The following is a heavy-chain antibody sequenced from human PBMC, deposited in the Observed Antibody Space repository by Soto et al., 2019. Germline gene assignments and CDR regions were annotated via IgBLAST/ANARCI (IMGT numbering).Heavy chain of an antibody. V-gene: IGHV1-69*13. D-gene: IGHD5-18*01. J-gene: IGHJ5*02. CDR2: IIPIFGTA. CDR1: GGTFSSYA. Sequence: GASVKVSCKASGGTFSSYAISWVRQAPGQGLEWMGGIIPIFGTANYAQKFQGRVTITADESTSTAYMELSSLRSEDTAVYSCARESGGWPWRAVDTAPMYNWFAPWGQGTLVTVSS. CDR3: ARESGGWPWRAVDTAPMYNWFAP.